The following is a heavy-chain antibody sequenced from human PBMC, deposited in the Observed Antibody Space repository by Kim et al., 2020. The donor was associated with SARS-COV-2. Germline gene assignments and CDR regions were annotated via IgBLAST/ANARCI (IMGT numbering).Heavy chain of an antibody. Sequence: SETLSLTCAVYGGSFSGYYWSWIRQPPGKGLEWIGEINHSGSTNYNPSLKSRVTISVDTSKNQFSLKLSSVTAAYTAVYYCARGPPYCTNGVCFSNWFDPWGQGTLVTVSS. CDR1: GGSFSGYY. V-gene: IGHV4-34*01. J-gene: IGHJ5*02. CDR3: ARGPPYCTNGVCFSNWFDP. D-gene: IGHD2-8*01. CDR2: INHSGST.